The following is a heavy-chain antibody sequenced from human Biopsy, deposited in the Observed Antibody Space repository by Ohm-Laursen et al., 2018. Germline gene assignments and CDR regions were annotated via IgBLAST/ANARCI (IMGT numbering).Heavy chain of an antibody. CDR3: ARGSNDFGGLYFPR. CDR2: ISYTGYT. J-gene: IGHJ4*02. V-gene: IGHV4-59*11. CDR1: GGSFTSHY. D-gene: IGHD4-23*01. Sequence: SETLSLTCTVSGGSFTSHYRSWIRQPQGKGLEWIGHISYTGYTSYNASLKSRVTISVDTSRNHFSLRLSSLTAADTAVYYCARGSNDFGGLYFPRWGQGTLLTVSS.